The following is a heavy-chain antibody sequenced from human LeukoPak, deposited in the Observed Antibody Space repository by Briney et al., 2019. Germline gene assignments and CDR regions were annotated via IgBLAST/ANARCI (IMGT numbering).Heavy chain of an antibody. V-gene: IGHV3-9*01. CDR2: ISWNSGSI. J-gene: IGHJ4*02. CDR1: GFTFDDYA. D-gene: IGHD3-22*01. Sequence: PGRSLRLSCAASGFTFDDYAMHWVRQAPGKGLEWVSGISWNSGSIGYADSVKGRFTISRDNAMNSLYLQMNSLRAEDTALYYCAKDVREYYDSSGYFDYWGQGTLVTVSS. CDR3: AKDVREYYDSSGYFDY.